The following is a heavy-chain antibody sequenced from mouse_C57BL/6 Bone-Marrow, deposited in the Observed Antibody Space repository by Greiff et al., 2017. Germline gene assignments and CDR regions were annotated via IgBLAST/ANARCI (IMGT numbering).Heavy chain of an antibody. D-gene: IGHD5-1*01. Sequence: DVKLVESGGDLVKPGGSLKLSCAASGFTFRSYGMSWVRQTPDKRLEWVATISSGGSSTYYPDSLKGRFTISRDNAKNTLYLQMSSLKSEDTAMYYCARPYLFDYWGQGTTLTVSS. J-gene: IGHJ2*01. V-gene: IGHV5-6*02. CDR3: ARPYLFDY. CDR2: ISSGGSST. CDR1: GFTFRSYG.